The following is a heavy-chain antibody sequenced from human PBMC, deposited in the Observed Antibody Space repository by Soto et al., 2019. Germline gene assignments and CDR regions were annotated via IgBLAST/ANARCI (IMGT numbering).Heavy chain of an antibody. CDR3: ARVDGEYSSSPYWFDP. CDR1: GGSISSGDYY. CDR2: IYYSGST. V-gene: IGHV4-30-4*01. J-gene: IGHJ5*02. D-gene: IGHD6-13*01. Sequence: SETLSLTCTVSGGSISSGDYYWSWIRQPPGKGLEWIGYIYYSGSTYYNPSLKSRVTISVDTSKNQFSLKLSSVTAADTAVYYCARVDGEYSSSPYWFDPWGQGTLVTVSS.